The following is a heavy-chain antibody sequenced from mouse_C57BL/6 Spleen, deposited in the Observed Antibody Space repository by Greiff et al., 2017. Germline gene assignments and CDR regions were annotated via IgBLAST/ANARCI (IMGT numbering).Heavy chain of an antibody. CDR1: GYTFTDYY. CDR2: INPNNGGT. J-gene: IGHJ3*01. CDR3: ARSGLGAY. V-gene: IGHV1-26*01. Sequence: EVQLQQSGPELVKPGASVKISCKASGYTFTDYYMNWVKQSHGKSLEWIGDINPNNGGTSYNQKFKGKATLTVDKSSSTAYMELRSLTSEDSAVYYCARSGLGAYWGQGTLVTVSA.